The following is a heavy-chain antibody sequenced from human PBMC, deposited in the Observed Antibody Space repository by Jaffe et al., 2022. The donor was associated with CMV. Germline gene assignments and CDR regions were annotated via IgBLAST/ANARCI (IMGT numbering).Heavy chain of an antibody. CDR3: TTVLLRWSGYYPFDY. CDR1: GFTFSNAW. V-gene: IGHV3-15*01. Sequence: EVQLVESGGGLVKPGGSLRLSCAASGFTFSNAWMSWVRQAPGKGLEWVGRIKSKTDGGTTDYAAPVKGRFTISRDDSKNTLYLQMNSLKTEDTAVYYCTTVLLRWSGYYPFDYWGQGTLVTVSS. D-gene: IGHD3-3*01. J-gene: IGHJ4*02. CDR2: IKSKTDGGTT.